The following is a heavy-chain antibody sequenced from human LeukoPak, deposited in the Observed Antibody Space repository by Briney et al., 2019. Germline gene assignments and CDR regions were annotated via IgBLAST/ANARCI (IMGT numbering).Heavy chain of an antibody. J-gene: IGHJ6*03. Sequence: ASVKVSCKASGYTFTSYDINWVRQATGQGLEWMGWMNPNSGNTGYAQKFQGRVTITRNTSISTAYMELSSLRSEDTAVYYCARGPTAPTIVVVPAAMPDYYYYMDVWGKGTTVTISS. CDR3: ARGPTAPTIVVVPAAMPDYYYYMDV. CDR2: MNPNSGNT. CDR1: GYTFTSYD. D-gene: IGHD2-2*01. V-gene: IGHV1-8*03.